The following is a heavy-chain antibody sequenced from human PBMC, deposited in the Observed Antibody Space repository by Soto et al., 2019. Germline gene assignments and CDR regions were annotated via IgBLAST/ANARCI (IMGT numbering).Heavy chain of an antibody. CDR1: GGSFSGYY. V-gene: IGHV4-34*01. Sequence: PSETLSLTCAVYGGSFSGYYWSWIRQPPGKGPEWIGEINHSGSTNYNPSLKSRVTISVDTSKNQFSLKLSSVTAADTAVYYCARGRNLEYSSGWYYFDYWGQGTLVTVSS. D-gene: IGHD6-19*01. CDR2: INHSGST. J-gene: IGHJ4*02. CDR3: ARGRNLEYSSGWYYFDY.